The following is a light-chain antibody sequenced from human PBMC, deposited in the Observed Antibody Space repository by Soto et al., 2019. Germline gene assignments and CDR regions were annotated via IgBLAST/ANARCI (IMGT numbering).Light chain of an antibody. CDR3: QQYGSSPLT. CDR1: QSVSSSY. Sequence: EIVLTQSPGTLSLSPGARATLSCRASQSVSSSYLAWYQQKPGQAPRLLIYGASSRATGIPDRFSGSGSVTDFTLTSSRLEPVDFAVYYCQQYGSSPLTFGVGTKVEIK. J-gene: IGKJ4*01. CDR2: GAS. V-gene: IGKV3-20*01.